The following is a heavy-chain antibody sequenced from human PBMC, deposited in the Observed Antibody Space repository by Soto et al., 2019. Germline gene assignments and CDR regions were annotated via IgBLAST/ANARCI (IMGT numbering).Heavy chain of an antibody. Sequence: GGSLRLSCAASGFTFSSYGMHWVRQAPGKGLEWVAVISYDGSNKYYADSVKGRFTISRDNSKNTLYLQMNSLRAEDTAVYYCATAGGSSGWYLGYWGQGALVTVSS. CDR1: GFTFSSYG. CDR3: ATAGGSSGWYLGY. J-gene: IGHJ4*02. CDR2: ISYDGSNK. V-gene: IGHV3-30*03. D-gene: IGHD6-19*01.